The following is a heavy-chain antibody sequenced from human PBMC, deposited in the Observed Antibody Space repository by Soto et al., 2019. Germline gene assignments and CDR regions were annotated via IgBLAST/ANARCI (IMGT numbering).Heavy chain of an antibody. Sequence: SETLSLTCTVSGGSVSSGFYYWTRIRQSSGKGPEWIGYIYYSGTTSYNPSLKSRVTMSRDTSKNLFSLELNSATAADTAVYYCARGRYSYDHFDFWGRGTLVTVSS. D-gene: IGHD5-12*01. CDR3: ARGRYSYDHFDF. V-gene: IGHV4-61*01. J-gene: IGHJ4*02. CDR1: GGSVSSGFYY. CDR2: IYYSGTT.